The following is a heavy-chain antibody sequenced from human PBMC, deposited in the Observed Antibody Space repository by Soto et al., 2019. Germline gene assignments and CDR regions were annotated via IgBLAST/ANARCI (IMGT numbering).Heavy chain of an antibody. D-gene: IGHD2-2*03. CDR1: GGTFSSYV. CDR3: ARVGVLDIVVVPAGPYYYGMDV. V-gene: IGHV1-69*13. CDR2: IIPIFGTA. Sequence: SVRVSCRASGGTFSSYVISWVRQAPGQGLEWMGGIIPIFGTANYAQKFQGRVTITADESTSTAYMELSSLRSEDTAVYYCARVGVLDIVVVPAGPYYYGMDVWGQGTTVTVSS. J-gene: IGHJ6*02.